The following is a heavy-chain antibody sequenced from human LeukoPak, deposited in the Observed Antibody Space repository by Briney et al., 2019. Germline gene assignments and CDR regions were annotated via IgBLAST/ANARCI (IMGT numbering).Heavy chain of an antibody. V-gene: IGHV4-34*01. CDR2: INHSGST. CDR1: GGSFSGYY. CDR3: ARGFPAGPHDY. J-gene: IGHJ4*02. D-gene: IGHD6-19*01. Sequence: SETLSLTCAVYGGSFSGYYCSWIRQPPGKGLEWIGEINHSGSTNYNPSLKSRVTISVDTSKNQFSLKLSSVTAADTAVYYCARGFPAGPHDYWGQGTLVTVSS.